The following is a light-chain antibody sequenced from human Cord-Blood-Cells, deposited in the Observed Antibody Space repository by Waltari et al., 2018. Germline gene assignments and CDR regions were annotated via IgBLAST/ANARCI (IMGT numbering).Light chain of an antibody. J-gene: IGKJ1*01. CDR3: QKYSNGPLT. Sequence: DIELTQSPSTLSSSAGDRATITCRASQGVSSYLAWYQQKPGQVPRLLIYAASNMPSGVPARFSGSGSGTDFTLTISSLQPEDVAIYYCQKYSNGPLTFGEGTKVEIK. V-gene: IGKV3-11*01. CDR1: QGVSSY. CDR2: AAS.